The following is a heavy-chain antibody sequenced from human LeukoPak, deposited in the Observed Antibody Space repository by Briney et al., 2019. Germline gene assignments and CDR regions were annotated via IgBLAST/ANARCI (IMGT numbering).Heavy chain of an antibody. V-gene: IGHV4-59*01. J-gene: IGHJ5*02. CDR1: GGSISSYY. D-gene: IGHD5-18*01. CDR3: ARDKRSYSYGSFDP. Sequence: PSETLSLTCTVSGGSISSYYWSWIRQPPGKGLEWIGYIYYSGSTNYNPSLKSRVTISVDTSKNQFSLKLSSVTAADTAVYYCARDKRSYSYGSFDPWGQGTLVTVSS. CDR2: IYYSGST.